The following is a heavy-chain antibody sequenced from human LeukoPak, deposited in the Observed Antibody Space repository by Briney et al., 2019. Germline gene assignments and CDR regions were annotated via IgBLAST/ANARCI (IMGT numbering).Heavy chain of an antibody. J-gene: IGHJ5*02. Sequence: GGSLRLSCAASGFTFSGYWMSWVRQAPGRGLEWVANIKQDGSEKYYVDSVKGRFTISRDNAKNSLYLQMNSLRAEDTAVYYCARAGMTYYDFWSGYSNWFDPWGQGTLVTVSS. CDR3: ARAGMTYYDFWSGYSNWFDP. D-gene: IGHD3-3*01. CDR1: GFTFSGYW. CDR2: IKQDGSEK. V-gene: IGHV3-7*01.